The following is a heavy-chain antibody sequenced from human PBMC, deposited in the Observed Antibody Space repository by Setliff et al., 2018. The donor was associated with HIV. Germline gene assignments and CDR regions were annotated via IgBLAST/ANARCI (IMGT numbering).Heavy chain of an antibody. Sequence: GGSLRLSCRQEIFSSYSMNWVRQAPGRGLEWVSSISSSSSYIYYADSVKGRFTISRDNAKNSLYLQMNSLRAEDTAVYYCARDGLGSSDYWGQGTLVTVSS. J-gene: IGHJ4*02. CDR1: EIFSSYS. D-gene: IGHD6-6*01. CDR2: ISSSSSYI. V-gene: IGHV3-21*01. CDR3: ARDGLGSSDY.